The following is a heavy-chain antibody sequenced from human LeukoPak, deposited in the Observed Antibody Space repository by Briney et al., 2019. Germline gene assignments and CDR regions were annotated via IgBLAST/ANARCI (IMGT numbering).Heavy chain of an antibody. V-gene: IGHV4-30-4*01. D-gene: IGHD4-17*01. J-gene: IGHJ4*02. CDR2: IYCSGST. CDR1: GGSISSGDYY. CDR3: ARDVSLRSGFDY. Sequence: SQTLSLTCTVSGGSISSGDYYWSWIRQPPGKGLEWIGYIYCSGSTYYNPSLKSRVTISVDTSKNQFSLKLSSVTAADTAVYYCARDVSLRSGFDYWGQGTLVTVSS.